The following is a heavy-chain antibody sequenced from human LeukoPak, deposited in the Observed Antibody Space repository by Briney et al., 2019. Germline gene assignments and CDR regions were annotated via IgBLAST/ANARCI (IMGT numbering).Heavy chain of an antibody. Sequence: GGSLRLSCAASGFTFSSYAMSWVRQAPGKGLEWVSAISGSGGSTYYADSVKGRFTISRDNSKNTLYLQMNSLRAEDTAVYYCAKDYDILTGLFDYWGQRTLVTVSS. CDR2: ISGSGGST. D-gene: IGHD3-9*01. CDR3: AKDYDILTGLFDY. V-gene: IGHV3-23*01. J-gene: IGHJ4*02. CDR1: GFTFSSYA.